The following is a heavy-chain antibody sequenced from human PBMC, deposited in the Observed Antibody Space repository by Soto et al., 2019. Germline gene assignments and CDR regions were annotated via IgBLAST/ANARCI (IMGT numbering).Heavy chain of an antibody. Sequence: DLEWIGYIYHSGSTYYNPSLKSRVTISVDRSKNQFSLKLSSVTAADTAVYYCASSITGTLAVDYWGQGTLVTVSS. CDR3: ASSITGTLAVDY. CDR2: IYHSGST. J-gene: IGHJ4*02. D-gene: IGHD1-20*01. V-gene: IGHV4-30-2*01.